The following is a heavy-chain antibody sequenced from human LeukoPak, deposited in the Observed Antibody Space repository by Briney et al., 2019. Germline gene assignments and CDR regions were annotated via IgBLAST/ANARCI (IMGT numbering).Heavy chain of an antibody. CDR3: AKEAAIPSSYYGSGSYLDY. CDR2: ISGSGATT. J-gene: IGHJ4*02. CDR1: AFTFSRYG. Sequence: PGGSLRLSCAASAFTFSRYGMSWVRQAPGKGLEWVSTISGSGATTYYADSVKGRFTISRYNSNNTLYLQMNSLRAEDTAVYYCAKEAAIPSSYYGSGSYLDYWGQGTLVTVSS. V-gene: IGHV3-23*01. D-gene: IGHD3-10*01.